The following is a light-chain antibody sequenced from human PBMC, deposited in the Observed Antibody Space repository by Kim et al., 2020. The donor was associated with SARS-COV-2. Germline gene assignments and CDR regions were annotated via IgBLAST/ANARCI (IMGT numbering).Light chain of an antibody. CDR2: GAS. V-gene: IGKV3-15*01. Sequence: EIVMTQSPATLFVSPGERATLSCRASQTVSSSLAWFQQKPGQAPRLLIYGASTRAAGIPARFSGSGSGTEFTLTISSLQSEDFAVYYCQQYNDWLTFGGGTKVDIK. CDR1: QTVSSS. J-gene: IGKJ4*01. CDR3: QQYNDWLT.